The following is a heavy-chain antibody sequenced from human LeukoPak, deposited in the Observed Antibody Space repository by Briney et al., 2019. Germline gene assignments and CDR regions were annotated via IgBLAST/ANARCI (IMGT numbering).Heavy chain of an antibody. CDR3: AKGYYDYVWGSYYFDY. Sequence: GGSLRLSCAASGFTFSSYAMSWVRQAPGKGLEWVSAISGSGGSTYYADSVKGRFTISRDNSRDTLYLQMNSLRAEDTAVYYCAKGYYDYVWGSYYFDYWGQATLVTVSS. D-gene: IGHD3-16*01. CDR1: GFTFSSYA. V-gene: IGHV3-23*01. J-gene: IGHJ4*02. CDR2: ISGSGGST.